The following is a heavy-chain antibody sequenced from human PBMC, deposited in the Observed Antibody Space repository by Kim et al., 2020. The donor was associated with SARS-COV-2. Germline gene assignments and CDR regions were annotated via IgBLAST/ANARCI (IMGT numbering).Heavy chain of an antibody. CDR1: GYTFTSYG. D-gene: IGHD5-12*01. CDR3: ARVIDSGYDFGVPIDY. V-gene: IGHV1-18*01. CDR2: ISAYNGNT. Sequence: ASVKVSCKASGYTFTSYGISWVRQAPGQGLEWMGWISAYNGNTNYAQKLQGRVTMTTDTSTSTAYMELRSLRSDDTAVYYCARVIDSGYDFGVPIDYWGQGTLVTVSS. J-gene: IGHJ4*02.